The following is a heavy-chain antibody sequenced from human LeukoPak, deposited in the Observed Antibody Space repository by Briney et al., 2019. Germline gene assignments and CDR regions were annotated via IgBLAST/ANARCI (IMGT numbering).Heavy chain of an antibody. Sequence: GGSLRLSRAASGFTFSSYSMNWVRQAPGKGLEWVSSISSSSSYIYYADSVKGRFTISRDNAKNSLYLQMNSLRAEDTAVYYCARVPGYSSGLFDYWGQGTLVTVSS. CDR2: ISSSSSYI. D-gene: IGHD6-19*01. CDR3: ARVPGYSSGLFDY. CDR1: GFTFSSYS. J-gene: IGHJ4*02. V-gene: IGHV3-21*01.